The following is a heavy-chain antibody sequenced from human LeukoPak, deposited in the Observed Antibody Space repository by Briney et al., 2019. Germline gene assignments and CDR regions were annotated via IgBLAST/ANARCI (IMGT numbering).Heavy chain of an antibody. CDR2: INWNGGST. Sequence: GGSLRLSCAASGFTFDDYGMSWVRQAPGKGLEWVSGINWNGGSTGYADSVKGRFTISRDNAKNSLYLQMNSLRAEDTALYYCARPIAAAGTNWFDPWGQGTLVTVSS. CDR1: GFTFDDYG. CDR3: ARPIAAAGTNWFDP. D-gene: IGHD6-13*01. V-gene: IGHV3-20*04. J-gene: IGHJ5*02.